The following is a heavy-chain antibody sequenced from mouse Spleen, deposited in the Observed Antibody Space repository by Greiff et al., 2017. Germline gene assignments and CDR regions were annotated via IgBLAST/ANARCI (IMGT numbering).Heavy chain of an antibody. CDR2: IYPGDGDT. Sequence: VQLVESGAELVRPGSSVKISCKASGYAFSSYWMNWVKQRPGQGLEWIGQIYPGDGDTNYNGKFKGKATLTADKSSSTAYMQLSSLTSEDSAVYFCARGNKYYYAMDYWGQGTSVTVSS. V-gene: IGHV1-80*01. CDR3: ARGNKYYYAMDY. D-gene: IGHD2-1*01. CDR1: GYAFSSYW. J-gene: IGHJ4*01.